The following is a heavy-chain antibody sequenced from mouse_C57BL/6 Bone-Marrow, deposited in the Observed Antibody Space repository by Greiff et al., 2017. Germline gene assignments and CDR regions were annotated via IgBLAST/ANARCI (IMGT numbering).Heavy chain of an antibody. CDR2: INPNNGGT. V-gene: IGHV1-26*01. CDR3: ARGAGYRYAMDY. D-gene: IGHD2-2*01. CDR1: GYTFTDYY. Sequence: EVQLQQSGPELVKPGASVKISCKASGYTFTDYYMNWVKQSHGKSLEWIGDINPNNGGTSYNQKFKGKATLTVDKSSSTAYMELRSRTSEDSAVYYCARGAGYRYAMDYWGQGTSVTVSS. J-gene: IGHJ4*01.